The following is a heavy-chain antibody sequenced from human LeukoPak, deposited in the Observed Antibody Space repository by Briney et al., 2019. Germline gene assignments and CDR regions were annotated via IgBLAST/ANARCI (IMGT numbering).Heavy chain of an antibody. CDR1: GGTFSSYA. Sequence: PVKVSRKASGGTFSSYAISWVRQAPGQGLEWMGRIIPILGIANYAQKFQGRVTITADKSTSTAYMELSSLRSEDTAVYYCARSEGQQLVPYWGQGTLVTVSS. J-gene: IGHJ4*02. CDR2: IIPILGIA. CDR3: ARSEGQQLVPY. V-gene: IGHV1-69*04. D-gene: IGHD6-13*01.